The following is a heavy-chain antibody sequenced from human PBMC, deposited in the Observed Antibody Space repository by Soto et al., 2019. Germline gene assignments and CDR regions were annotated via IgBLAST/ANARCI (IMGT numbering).Heavy chain of an antibody. V-gene: IGHV4-39*01. CDR3: ARISVASRYMDV. D-gene: IGHD5-12*01. J-gene: IGHJ6*03. Sequence: QLQLEESGPGLVKPSETLSLTCTVSGGSISSSSYYWGWIRQSPGKGLEWIGSFYYSGSTYYSPSLKSRVTKSGDTSKKQISLRRSSVTAADTAVYYCARISVASRYMDVWGKGSTVTVSS. CDR1: GGSISSSSYY. CDR2: FYYSGST.